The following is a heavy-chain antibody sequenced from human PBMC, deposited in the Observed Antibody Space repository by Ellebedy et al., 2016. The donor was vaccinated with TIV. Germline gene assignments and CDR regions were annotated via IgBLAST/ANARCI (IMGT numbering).Heavy chain of an antibody. CDR3: ARVGIGYRALDY. D-gene: IGHD3-22*01. Sequence: MPSETLSLTCAVSGYSITSPNWWSWVRQPPGKGLEWGGEIYKSGTTNYSPSLKSRVTMSVDKSKNQFSLRLTSVTAADTAVYYCARVGIGYRALDYWGQGTLVTVSS. CDR2: IYKSGTT. V-gene: IGHV4-4*02. J-gene: IGHJ4*02. CDR1: GYSITSPNW.